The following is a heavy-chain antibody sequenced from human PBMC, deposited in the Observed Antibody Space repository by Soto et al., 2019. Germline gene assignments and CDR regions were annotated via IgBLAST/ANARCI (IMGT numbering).Heavy chain of an antibody. J-gene: IGHJ1*01. CDR3: ARDGIAAVYEYFQH. Sequence: QVQLVESGGGVVQPGRSLRLSCAASGFTFSSYAMHWVRQAPGKGLEWVAVISYDGSNKYYADSVKGRFTISRDNSKNTLYLQMNSLRAEDTAVYYCARDGIAAVYEYFQHWGQGTLVTVSS. D-gene: IGHD6-13*01. CDR1: GFTFSSYA. V-gene: IGHV3-30-3*01. CDR2: ISYDGSNK.